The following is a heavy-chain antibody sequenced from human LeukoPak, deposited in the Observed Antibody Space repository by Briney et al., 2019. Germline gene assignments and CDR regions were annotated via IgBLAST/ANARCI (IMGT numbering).Heavy chain of an antibody. D-gene: IGHD4-17*01. CDR1: GYTFTKYG. CDR2: ISTYNGNT. V-gene: IGHV1-18*01. CDR3: ARGDDYGDYWGLY. J-gene: IGHJ4*02. Sequence: ASVKVSCKASGYTFTKYGITWVRQAPGQGLEWMGWISTYNGNTNYAQKLQGRVTMTTDTSTSTAYMELRSLISDDAAVYYCARGDDYGDYWGLYWGQATLVTVSS.